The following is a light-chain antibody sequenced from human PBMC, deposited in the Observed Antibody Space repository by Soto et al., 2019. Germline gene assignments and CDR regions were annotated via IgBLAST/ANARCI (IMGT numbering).Light chain of an antibody. V-gene: IGLV2-8*01. CDR1: SDDIGTYNY. J-gene: IGLJ2*01. Sequence: QSALTQPPSASGSPGQTVTISCTGGSDDIGTYNYVSWYQQRAGSVPKIIIYEVDKRPSGVPTRFSGSKSGNTASLTISGLRAEDEADYYCSSFVHKNNLIFVGGTKVTVL. CDR3: SSFVHKNNLI. CDR2: EVD.